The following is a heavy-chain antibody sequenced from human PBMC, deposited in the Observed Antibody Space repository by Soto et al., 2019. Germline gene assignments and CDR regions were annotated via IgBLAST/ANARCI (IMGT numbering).Heavy chain of an antibody. CDR2: IYYSGST. Sequence: SSETLSLTCTVSGGSISSSSYYWGWIRQPPGKGLEWIGSIYYSGSTYYNPSLKSRVTISVDTSKNQFSLKLSSVTAADTAVYYCARRNDFWSGDAFDIWGQGTMVTVSS. D-gene: IGHD3-3*01. J-gene: IGHJ3*02. CDR3: ARRNDFWSGDAFDI. V-gene: IGHV4-39*01. CDR1: GGSISSSSYY.